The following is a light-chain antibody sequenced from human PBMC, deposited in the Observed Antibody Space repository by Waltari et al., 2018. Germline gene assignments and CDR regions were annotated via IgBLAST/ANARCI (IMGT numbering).Light chain of an antibody. CDR3: QQSYSTPRT. Sequence: DIQMTQSPSSLSASIGDRVTITCRASQSISTYLSWYQQKPGKAPKLLIYAASNLQSGVPSRFSGSGSGTDFTLTVSSLQPEDFATYYCQQSYSTPRTFGLGTKVEIK. CDR1: QSISTY. CDR2: AAS. V-gene: IGKV1-39*01. J-gene: IGKJ1*01.